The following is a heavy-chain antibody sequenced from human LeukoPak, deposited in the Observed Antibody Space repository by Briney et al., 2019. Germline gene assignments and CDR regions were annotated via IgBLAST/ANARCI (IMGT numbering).Heavy chain of an antibody. D-gene: IGHD6-13*01. CDR2: IWYDGSNK. CDR3: ARDLYSTLLAYYYGMDV. CDR1: GFTFSSYG. Sequence: GGSLRLSCAASGFTFSSYGMHWVRQAPGKGLEWVAVIWYDGSNKYYADSVKGRFTISRDNSKNTLYLQMNSLRAEDMAVYYCARDLYSTLLAYYYGMDVWGQGTTVTVSS. J-gene: IGHJ6*02. V-gene: IGHV3-33*01.